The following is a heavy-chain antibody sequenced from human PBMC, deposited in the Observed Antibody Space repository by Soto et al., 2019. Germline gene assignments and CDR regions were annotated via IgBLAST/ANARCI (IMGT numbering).Heavy chain of an antibody. Sequence: QVQLVESGGGVVQPGRSLRLSCAASGFTFRSYGMHWVRQAPGKGLEWVAVIWYDGSNKYYADSVKGRFTISRDNSKNTLYLQMNSLRAEDTAVYYCARDNQLGYCSSTSCYGTYYFDYWGQGTLVTVSS. V-gene: IGHV3-33*01. CDR3: ARDNQLGYCSSTSCYGTYYFDY. CDR2: IWYDGSNK. J-gene: IGHJ4*02. CDR1: GFTFRSYG. D-gene: IGHD2-2*01.